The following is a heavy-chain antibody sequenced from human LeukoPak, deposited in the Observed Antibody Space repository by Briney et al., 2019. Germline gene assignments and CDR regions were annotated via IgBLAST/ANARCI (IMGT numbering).Heavy chain of an antibody. J-gene: IGHJ4*02. Sequence: GGSLRLSCAASGFTFTNYAMSWVRQAPGKGLEWVASISGSGGSTSYADSVKGRFTISRDKSKNILYLQVKSLRAEDTAVYYCAKGAMVEVVAHTEFAHWGQGALVTVSS. CDR1: GFTFTNYA. CDR3: AKGAMVEVVAHTEFAH. D-gene: IGHD2-15*01. V-gene: IGHV3-23*01. CDR2: ISGSGGST.